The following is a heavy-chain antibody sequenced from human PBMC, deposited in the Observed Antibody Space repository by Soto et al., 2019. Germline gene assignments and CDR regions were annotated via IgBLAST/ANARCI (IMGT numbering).Heavy chain of an antibody. Sequence: QVQLVESGGGVVQPGRSLRLSCAASGFTFSNYGMHWVRQAPGKGLEWVAVISSDGSNKYYADSVRGRFTISRDNSKNTVYLQMNSLRTGDTAVYYCAKGVAGISYGPVHYWGQGTLVTVSA. CDR3: AKGVAGISYGPVHY. V-gene: IGHV3-30*18. D-gene: IGHD6-19*01. J-gene: IGHJ4*02. CDR1: GFTFSNYG. CDR2: ISSDGSNK.